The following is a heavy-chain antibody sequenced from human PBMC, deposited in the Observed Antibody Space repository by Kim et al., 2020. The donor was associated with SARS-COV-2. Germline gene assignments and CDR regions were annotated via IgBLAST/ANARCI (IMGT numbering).Heavy chain of an antibody. V-gene: IGHV4-61*01. CDR1: GGSVSSGSYY. CDR3: ARDRYCSGGSCYGRFDP. CDR2: IYYSGST. J-gene: IGHJ5*02. D-gene: IGHD2-15*01. Sequence: SETLSLTCTVSGGSVSSGSYYWSWIRQPPGKGLEWIGYIYYSGSTNYNPSLKSRVTISVDTSKNQFSLKLSSVTAADTAVYYCARDRYCSGGSCYGRFDPWGQGTLVTVSS.